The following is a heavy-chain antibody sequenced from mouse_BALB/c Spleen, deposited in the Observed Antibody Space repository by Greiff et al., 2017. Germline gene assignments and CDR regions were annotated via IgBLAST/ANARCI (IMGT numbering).Heavy chain of an antibody. J-gene: IGHJ2*01. CDR2: ISSGGST. Sequence: EVKVVESGGGLVKPGGSLKLSCAASGFTFSSYAMSWVRQTPEKRLEWVASISSGGSTYYPDSVKGRFTISRDNARNILYLQMSSLRSEDTAMYYCAIDYDGYYSYYWGQGTTLTVSS. CDR1: GFTFSSYA. V-gene: IGHV5-6-5*01. D-gene: IGHD2-3*01. CDR3: AIDYDGYYSYY.